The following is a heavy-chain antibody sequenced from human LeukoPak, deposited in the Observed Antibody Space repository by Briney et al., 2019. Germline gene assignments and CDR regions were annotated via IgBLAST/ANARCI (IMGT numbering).Heavy chain of an antibody. V-gene: IGHV3-23*01. D-gene: IGHD6-19*01. CDR3: AKEIAVIGRGFFDS. CDR1: GFTFSGYA. J-gene: IGHJ4*02. CDR2: VRADGVST. Sequence: GGSLRLSCAASGFTFSGYAMSWVRQAPGNGLEWVSAVRADGVSTFYADSVKGRFTISRDNSKGTLYLQMNSLRDEDTAVYYCAKEIAVIGRGFFDSWGQGTLVTVSS.